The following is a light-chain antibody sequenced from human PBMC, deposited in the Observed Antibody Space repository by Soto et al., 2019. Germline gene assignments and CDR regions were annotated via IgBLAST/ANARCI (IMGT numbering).Light chain of an antibody. CDR1: SSDVGGYKY. Sequence: QSVLTQPASVSGSPGQSITISCTGTSSDVGGYKYVSWYQQHPGKAPKLMIYEVSNRPSGVSNRFSGSKSGNTASLTISGLQAEDEADYYCSSYTSSNTLVFGTGTKLTVL. CDR2: EVS. CDR3: SSYTSSNTLV. J-gene: IGLJ1*01. V-gene: IGLV2-14*01.